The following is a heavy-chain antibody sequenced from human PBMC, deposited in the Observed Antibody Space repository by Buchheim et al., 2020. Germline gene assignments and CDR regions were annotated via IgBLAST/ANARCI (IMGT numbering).Heavy chain of an antibody. CDR2: IFHGGST. CDR3: ARSYSSAWTQNDWLDP. J-gene: IGHJ5*02. V-gene: IGHV4-34*12. D-gene: IGHD6-25*01. CDR1: DDSFSNNY. Sequence: QVRLQQWGAGLLKPSETLSLTCAVSDDSFSNNYWSWIRQAPGKGLEWIGEIFHGGSTHYSSSLKSRVAISIDTSKNKVPLKLHSVTAADTAVYFCARSYSSAWTQNDWLDPWGQGTL.